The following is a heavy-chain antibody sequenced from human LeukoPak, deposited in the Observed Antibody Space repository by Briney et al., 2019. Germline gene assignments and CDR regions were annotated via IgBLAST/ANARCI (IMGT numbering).Heavy chain of an antibody. V-gene: IGHV3-74*01. CDR3: ARDWVYKIDY. J-gene: IGHJ4*02. CDR1: GFTFSSYV. CDR2: ISHDGII. D-gene: IGHD5-24*01. Sequence: GGSLRLSCETAGFTFSSYVMHWVRRTPGKGLVWVSRISHDGIISYADSVKGRFTISRDNAKNTLTLQMNSLRVEDTAVYFCARDWVYKIDYWGRGTLVTVSS.